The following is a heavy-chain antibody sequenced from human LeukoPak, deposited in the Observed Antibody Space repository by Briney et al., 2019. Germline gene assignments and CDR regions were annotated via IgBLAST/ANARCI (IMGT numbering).Heavy chain of an antibody. D-gene: IGHD1-14*01. V-gene: IGHV1-8*03. CDR3: ARVIYRNGLFKEDHDAFDI. CDR2: MNPNSGNT. J-gene: IGHJ3*02. CDR1: GYTFTSYG. Sequence: GASVKVSCKASGYTFTSYGISWVRQATGQGLEWMGWMNPNSGNTGYAQKFQGRVTITRNTSISTAYMELSSLRSEDTAVYYCARVIYRNGLFKEDHDAFDIWGQGTMVTVSS.